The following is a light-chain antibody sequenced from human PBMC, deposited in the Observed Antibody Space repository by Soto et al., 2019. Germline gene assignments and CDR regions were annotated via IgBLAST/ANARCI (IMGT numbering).Light chain of an antibody. J-gene: IGKJ5*01. Sequence: DIQLTQSPSFLSASVGDRVTITCRASQGLSSYLDWYQQKPGKAPNLLIYAAFTLQSGVPSRFSGSGSGTEFTLTISSLQPEDFATYYCQQLQSYPITFGQGTRLEIK. CDR2: AAF. CDR1: QGLSSY. V-gene: IGKV1-9*01. CDR3: QQLQSYPIT.